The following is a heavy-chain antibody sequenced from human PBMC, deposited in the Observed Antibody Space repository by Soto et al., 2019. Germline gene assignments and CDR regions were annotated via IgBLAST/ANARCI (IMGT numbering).Heavy chain of an antibody. CDR1: GFTFSSYA. D-gene: IGHD3-16*01. CDR3: AKGKGGGV. J-gene: IGHJ6*02. V-gene: IGHV3-23*01. Sequence: EVQLLESGGGLVQPGGSLRLSCAASGFTFSSYAMSWVRQAPGKGLEWVSAISASGGSTYYADSVKGRFTISRDNARFTVYLKMNSLRPEDTAVYYCAKGKGGGVWGHGTTVTVSS. CDR2: ISASGGST.